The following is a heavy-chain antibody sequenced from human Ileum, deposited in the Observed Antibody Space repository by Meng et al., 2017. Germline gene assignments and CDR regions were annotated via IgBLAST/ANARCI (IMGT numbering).Heavy chain of an antibody. CDR1: GFTVYSNY. Sequence: GGSLRLSCAASGFTVYSNYMSWVRQAPGKGLGWVSLTYSGGSTYYADSVKGRFSISRDNSKNTLYLQMNSLRAEDTAVYYCARELTGLLDYWGQGTLVTVSS. CDR3: ARELTGLLDY. CDR2: TYSGGST. J-gene: IGHJ4*02. V-gene: IGHV3-66*02. D-gene: IGHD3-9*01.